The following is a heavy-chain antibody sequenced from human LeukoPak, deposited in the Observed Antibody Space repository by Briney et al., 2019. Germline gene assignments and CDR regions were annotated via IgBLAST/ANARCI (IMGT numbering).Heavy chain of an antibody. Sequence: GCLRLSCVPSRFTLSSSVMCSVRQDPGGRLWWVSGISASGGSTYYADSVRGRFTISRDNSKNTLYVQMNSLRDEDTAVYYCAKDQRWESPHYLDSWGQGTLVTVSS. D-gene: IGHD1-26*01. CDR1: RFTLSSSV. CDR3: AKDQRWESPHYLDS. V-gene: IGHV3-23*01. J-gene: IGHJ4*02. CDR2: ISASGGST.